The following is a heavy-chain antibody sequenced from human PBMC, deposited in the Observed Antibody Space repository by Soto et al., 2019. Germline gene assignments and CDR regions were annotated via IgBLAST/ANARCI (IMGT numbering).Heavy chain of an antibody. CDR2: ISYDGSNK. V-gene: IGHV3-30*18. D-gene: IGHD5-12*01. J-gene: IGHJ5*02. Sequence: QVQLVESGGGVVQPGRSLRLSCAASGFTFSSYGMHWVRQAPGKGLERVAVISYDGSNKYYADSLKGRFTISRDNSKNTLDLQMNSLRAEDTAVDYCAKAPGRGAEWFDPWGQGTLVTVSS. CDR3: AKAPGRGAEWFDP. CDR1: GFTFSSYG.